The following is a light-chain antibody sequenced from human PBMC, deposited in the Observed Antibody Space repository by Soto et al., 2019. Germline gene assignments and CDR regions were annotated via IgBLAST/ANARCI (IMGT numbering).Light chain of an antibody. J-gene: IGKJ4*01. Sequence: EIVMTQSPATLSVSPGEIATISCRASRNIGSNLAWYQLTPCQAPRLLMYDVSTRATDIPTRFSGTGSGTDFTLTISSLQSDDFEVYYCQQYYNWLSFGGGTNIEIK. V-gene: IGKV3-15*01. CDR3: QQYYNWLS. CDR1: RNIGSN. CDR2: DVS.